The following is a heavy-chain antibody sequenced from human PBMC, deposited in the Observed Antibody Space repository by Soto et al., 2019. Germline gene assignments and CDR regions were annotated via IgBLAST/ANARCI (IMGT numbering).Heavy chain of an antibody. CDR2: IWYDGSNK. CDR3: ARDALFSLGYYYYGMDV. Sequence: GGSLRLSCAASGFTFSSYGMHWVRQAPGKGLEWVAVIWYDGSNKYYADSVKGRFTISRDNSKNTLYLQMNSLRAEDTAVYYCARDALFSLGYYYYGMDVWGQGTTVTVSS. CDR1: GFTFSSYG. V-gene: IGHV3-33*01. J-gene: IGHJ6*02.